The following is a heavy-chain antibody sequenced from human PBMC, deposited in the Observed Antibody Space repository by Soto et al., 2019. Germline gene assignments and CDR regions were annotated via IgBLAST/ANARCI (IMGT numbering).Heavy chain of an antibody. V-gene: IGHV4-59*01. Sequence: SETLPLTCTVSGGSISSYYWSWIRQPPGKGLEWIGYIYYSGSTNYNPSLKSRVTISVDTSKNQFSLKLSSVTAADTAVYYCARDLGEEDTWDAFDIWGQGTMVTVSS. CDR3: ARDLGEEDTWDAFDI. CDR1: GGSISSYY. J-gene: IGHJ3*02. CDR2: IYYSGST.